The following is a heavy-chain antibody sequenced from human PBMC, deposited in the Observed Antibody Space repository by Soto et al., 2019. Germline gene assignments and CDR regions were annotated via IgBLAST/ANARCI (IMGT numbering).Heavy chain of an antibody. V-gene: IGHV3-23*01. J-gene: IGHJ4*02. Sequence: PGGSLRLSCAASGFTFSSYAMSWVRQVPGKGLEWVSAISGTGANTYDADSVKGRFTISRDNSKNTLYLQMNSLRADDAAVYYCATLRFCTSSSCYGREGGYWGQGTLVTVSS. CDR3: ATLRFCTSSSCYGREGGY. D-gene: IGHD2-2*01. CDR1: GFTFSSYA. CDR2: ISGTGANT.